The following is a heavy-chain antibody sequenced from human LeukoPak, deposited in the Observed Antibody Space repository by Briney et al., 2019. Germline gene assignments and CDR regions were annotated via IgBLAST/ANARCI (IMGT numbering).Heavy chain of an antibody. CDR1: GFTFSSYW. V-gene: IGHV3-7*01. D-gene: IGHD4-17*01. CDR2: IKQDGSEK. Sequence: GGSLRLSCAASGFTFSSYWMSWVRQAPGKGLEWVANIKQDGSEKYYVDSVKGRFTISRDNAKNSLYLQMNSLRAEDTAVYYCARDEDYGDFYGYYYYYYMDVWGKGTTVTVSS. J-gene: IGHJ6*03. CDR3: ARDEDYGDFYGYYYYYYMDV.